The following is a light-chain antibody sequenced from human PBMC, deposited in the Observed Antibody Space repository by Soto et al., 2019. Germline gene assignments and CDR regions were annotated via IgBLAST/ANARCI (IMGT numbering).Light chain of an antibody. J-gene: IGKJ4*01. CDR3: QQRSAWPLT. CDR1: QSVSSY. CDR2: DAS. V-gene: IGKV3-11*01. Sequence: EIVLTQSPATLALSPGERATLSCRASQSVSSYLGWYQQKPGQAPRLLIYDASNRATGIPARFSGSGSGTDFTLTISSLEPEDFEVYYCQQRSAWPLTFGGGTKMEIK.